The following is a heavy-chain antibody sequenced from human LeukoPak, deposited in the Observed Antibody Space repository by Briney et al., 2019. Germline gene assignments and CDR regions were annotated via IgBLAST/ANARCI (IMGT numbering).Heavy chain of an antibody. Sequence: GGSLRLSCAASGFTFSSYWMSWVRQAPGKGLEWVANIKQDGSEKYYVDSVKGRFTISRDNAKNSLYLQMNSLRAEDTAVYYCARYPREPIAVAGSFDYWGQGTLVTVSS. V-gene: IGHV3-7*02. CDR3: ARYPREPIAVAGSFDY. CDR1: GFTFSSYW. D-gene: IGHD6-19*01. CDR2: IKQDGSEK. J-gene: IGHJ4*02.